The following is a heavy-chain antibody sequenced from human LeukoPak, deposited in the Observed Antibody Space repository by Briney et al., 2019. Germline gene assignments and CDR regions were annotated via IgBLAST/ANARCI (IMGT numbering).Heavy chain of an antibody. CDR3: ARVLRTMTTVVYHWYFDL. CDR1: GGSISSSSYY. CDR2: IYYSGST. J-gene: IGHJ2*01. V-gene: IGHV4-39*07. Sequence: SETLSLTCTVSGGSISSSSYYWGWIRQPPGKGLEWIGSIYYSGSTYYNPSLKSRVTISVDTSKNQFSLKLSSVTAADTAVYYCARVLRTMTTVVYHWYFDLWGRGTLVTVSS. D-gene: IGHD4-23*01.